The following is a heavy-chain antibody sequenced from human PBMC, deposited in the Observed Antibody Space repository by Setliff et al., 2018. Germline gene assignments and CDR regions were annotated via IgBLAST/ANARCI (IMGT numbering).Heavy chain of an antibody. D-gene: IGHD3-10*01. V-gene: IGHV3-15*01. CDR2: IKSKTDGGTT. CDR1: DFSFNNAW. CDR3: VKLVPQAISSDP. Sequence: GGSLRLSCAASDFSFNNAWMSWVRQDPGKGLEWIGRIKSKTDGGTTDYAAPVKGRFTISRDDSKNTLYLQMNSLKTEDTAVYYCVKLVPQAISSDPWGQGTLVTVSS. J-gene: IGHJ5*02.